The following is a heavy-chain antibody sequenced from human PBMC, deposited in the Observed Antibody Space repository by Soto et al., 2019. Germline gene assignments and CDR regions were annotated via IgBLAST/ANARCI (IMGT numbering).Heavy chain of an antibody. V-gene: IGHV1-46*01. CDR3: ARDDFSGERYCSGGSCFPTWYFDL. Sequence: ASVKVSCKASGYTFTSYYMHWVRQAPGQGLEWMGIINPSGGSTSYAQKFQGRVTMTRDTSTSTVYMELSSLRSEDTAVYYCARDDFSGERYCSGGSCFPTWYFDLWGRGTLVTVSS. CDR2: INPSGGST. CDR1: GYTFTSYY. D-gene: IGHD2-15*01. J-gene: IGHJ2*01.